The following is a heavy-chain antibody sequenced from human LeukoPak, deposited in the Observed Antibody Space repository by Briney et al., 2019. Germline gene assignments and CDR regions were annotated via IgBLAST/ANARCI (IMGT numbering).Heavy chain of an antibody. CDR1: GYTFTGYY. CDR2: INPNSGGT. Sequence: EASVKVSCKASGYTFTGYYMHWVRQAPGQGLEWMGRINPNSGGTNYAQKFQGRVTMTRDTSISTAYMELSRLRSGDTAVYYCARVHRSNYDSSGYIIPFDYWRQGTLATVSS. J-gene: IGHJ4*02. V-gene: IGHV1-2*06. CDR3: ARVHRSNYDSSGYIIPFDY. D-gene: IGHD3-22*01.